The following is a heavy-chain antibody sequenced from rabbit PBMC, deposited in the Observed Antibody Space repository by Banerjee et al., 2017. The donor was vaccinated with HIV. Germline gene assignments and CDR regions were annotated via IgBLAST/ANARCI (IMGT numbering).Heavy chain of an antibody. Sequence: QQQLEESGGGLVKPEGSLTLTCKASGFSFSSGYDMCWVRQAPGKGLEWVACIVTGDGNTGYASWVNGRFTISLDNAQNTVFLQMTSLTAADTATYFCGRAAYGAPTFNLWGPGPSSPS. D-gene: IGHD6-1*01. J-gene: IGHJ4*01. CDR1: GFSFSSGYD. CDR3: GRAAYGAPTFNL. CDR2: IVTGDGNT. V-gene: IGHV1S43*01.